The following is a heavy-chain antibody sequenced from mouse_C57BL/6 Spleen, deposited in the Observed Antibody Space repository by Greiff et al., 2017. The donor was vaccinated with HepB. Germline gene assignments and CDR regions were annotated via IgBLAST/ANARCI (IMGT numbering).Heavy chain of an antibody. Sequence: QVQLQQPGAELVKPGASVKLSCKASGYTFTSYWMHWVKQRPGRGLEWIGRIDPNSGGTKYNEKFKSKATLTVDKPSSTAYMQLSSLTSEDSAVYYCASSSDPGSSYWYFDVWGTGTTVTVSS. CDR2: IDPNSGGT. CDR1: GYTFTSYW. V-gene: IGHV1-72*01. J-gene: IGHJ1*03. CDR3: ASSSDPGSSYWYFDV. D-gene: IGHD1-1*01.